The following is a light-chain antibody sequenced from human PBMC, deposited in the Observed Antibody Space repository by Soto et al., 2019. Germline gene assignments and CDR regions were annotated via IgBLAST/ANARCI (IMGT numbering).Light chain of an antibody. V-gene: IGKV1-5*03. CDR2: QAS. Sequence: DIQMTQSPSTLSASVGDRVAISCRASQSVSGWLAWYQQKPGKVPKLLIYQASTLEDGVPSRFSGSGSGTDFTLNISSLQPDDSATYYCQHYNDYSYTFGPGTNLEIK. CDR1: QSVSGW. J-gene: IGKJ2*01. CDR3: QHYNDYSYT.